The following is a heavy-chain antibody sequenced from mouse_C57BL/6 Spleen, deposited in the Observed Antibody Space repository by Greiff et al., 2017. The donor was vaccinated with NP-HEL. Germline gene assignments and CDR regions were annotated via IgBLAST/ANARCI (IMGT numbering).Heavy chain of an antibody. J-gene: IGHJ1*03. V-gene: IGHV1-22*01. CDR2: INPNNGGT. CDR3: ARESFRYGYCDV. CDR1: GYTFTDYN. Sequence: EVQLQQSGPELVKPGASVKMSCKASGYTFTDYNMHWVKQSHGKSLEWIGYINPNNGGTSYNQKFKGKATLTVNKSSSTAYMELRRLTSEDSAVYYCARESFRYGYCDVWGTGTTVTVSS.